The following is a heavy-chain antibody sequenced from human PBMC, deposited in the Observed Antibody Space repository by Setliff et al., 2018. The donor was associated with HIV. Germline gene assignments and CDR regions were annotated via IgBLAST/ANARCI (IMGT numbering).Heavy chain of an antibody. D-gene: IGHD6-19*01. V-gene: IGHV3-21*01. Sequence: KPGGSLRLSCAASGFTFSSYAMSWVRQAPGKGLEWVSAISSSSSYIYYADSLKGRFTISRDNAKNSLYLQMNSLRAEDTAVYYCARAVHSGWYYFDYWGQGTLVTVSS. CDR1: GFTFSSYA. J-gene: IGHJ4*02. CDR2: ISSSSSYI. CDR3: ARAVHSGWYYFDY.